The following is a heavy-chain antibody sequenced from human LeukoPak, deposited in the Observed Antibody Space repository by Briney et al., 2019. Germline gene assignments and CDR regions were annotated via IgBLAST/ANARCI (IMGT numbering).Heavy chain of an antibody. Sequence: GGSLRLSCAASGFTFSSYCMSWVRQAPGKGLEWVANEKYEGREKYYVDSVKGRFTISRDNPKNSLHLQMKSPRTEDTALYYLARDRRYWSCCSCYPNYFDIWGQGTLVTVSS. J-gene: IGHJ4*02. CDR2: EKYEGREK. CDR3: ARDRRYWSCCSCYPNYFDI. V-gene: IGHV3-7*03. CDR1: GFTFSSYC. D-gene: IGHD2-15*01.